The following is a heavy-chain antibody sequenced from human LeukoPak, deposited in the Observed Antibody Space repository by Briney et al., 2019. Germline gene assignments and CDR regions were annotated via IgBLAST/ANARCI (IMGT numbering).Heavy chain of an antibody. CDR3: ARGILGIAVAGTAFDI. J-gene: IGHJ3*02. CDR1: GYTFTSNA. D-gene: IGHD6-19*01. Sequence: ASVKVSCKASGYTFTSNAMHWVRQAPGQRLEWMGWINAGNGNTKYSQEFQGRVTITRDTSASTAYMELSSLRSEDMAVYYCARGILGIAVAGTAFDIWGQGTMVTVSS. V-gene: IGHV1-3*03. CDR2: INAGNGNT.